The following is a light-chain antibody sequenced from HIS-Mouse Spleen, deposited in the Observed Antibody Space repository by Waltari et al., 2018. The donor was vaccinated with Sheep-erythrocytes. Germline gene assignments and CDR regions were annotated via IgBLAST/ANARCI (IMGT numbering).Light chain of an antibody. V-gene: IGKV1-9*01. CDR3: QQLNSYPYT. CDR1: QGISSY. J-gene: IGKJ2*01. CDR2: AAS. Sequence: DIQLTQSPSFLSASVGDRVTITCRVSQGISSYLAWYQQKPEKAPKILIYAASTLQSGVPSRFSGNGSGTEFTLTISSLQPEDFAAYYCQQLNSYPYTFGQGPKLEIK.